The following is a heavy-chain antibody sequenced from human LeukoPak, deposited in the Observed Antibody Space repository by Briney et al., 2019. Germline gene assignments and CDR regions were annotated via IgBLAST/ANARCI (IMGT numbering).Heavy chain of an antibody. V-gene: IGHV3-23*01. CDR2: ISGSGGST. D-gene: IGHD3-16*01. CDR3: ARAGTDMLGGYFDY. Sequence: GGSLRLSCAASGFTFSSYAMSWVRQAPGKGLEWVSAISGSGGSTYYADSVKGRFTISRDNSKNTLYLQMNSLRAEDTALYYCARAGTDMLGGYFDYWGQGTLITVSS. CDR1: GFTFSSYA. J-gene: IGHJ4*02.